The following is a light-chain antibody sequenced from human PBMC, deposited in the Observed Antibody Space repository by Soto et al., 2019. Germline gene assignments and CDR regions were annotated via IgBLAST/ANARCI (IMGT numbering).Light chain of an antibody. CDR2: AAS. Sequence: EIVMTQSPATLSVSPGERATLSCRASQSVYSNLAWYQQKPGQAPGLLIYAASTRATGIPARFSGSGSGTEFTLTISSLQSKDFAVYYCQQYNSRPLTFGGGTKVEIK. CDR1: QSVYSN. V-gene: IGKV3-15*01. CDR3: QQYNSRPLT. J-gene: IGKJ4*01.